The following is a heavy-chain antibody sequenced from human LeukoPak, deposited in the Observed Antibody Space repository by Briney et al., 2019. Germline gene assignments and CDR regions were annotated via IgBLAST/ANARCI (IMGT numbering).Heavy chain of an antibody. Sequence: ASVKISCKASGYTFRGNYIHWLRQAPGQGLEWMGWIDANNGDTKSAQRFQGRVTMSRDTSISTAYMDLSSLSPDDAAVYYCARHCSSTNCYLEYWGQGTLVTVSP. J-gene: IGHJ4*02. CDR2: IDANNGDT. CDR3: ARHCSSTNCYLEY. CDR1: GYTFRGNY. D-gene: IGHD2-2*01. V-gene: IGHV1-2*02.